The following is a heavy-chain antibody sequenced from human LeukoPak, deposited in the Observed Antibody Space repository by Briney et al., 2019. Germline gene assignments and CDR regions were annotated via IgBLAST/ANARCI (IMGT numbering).Heavy chain of an antibody. CDR2: INPNSGGT. CDR3: ARNLWFGERVGENWFDP. D-gene: IGHD3-10*01. CDR1: GGTFSSYA. V-gene: IGHV1-2*02. Sequence: GASVKVSCKASGGTFSSYAISWVRQAPGQGLEWMGWINPNSGGTNYAQKFQGRVTMTRDTSISTAYMELSRLRSDDTAVYYCARNLWFGERVGENWFDPWGQGTLVTVSS. J-gene: IGHJ5*02.